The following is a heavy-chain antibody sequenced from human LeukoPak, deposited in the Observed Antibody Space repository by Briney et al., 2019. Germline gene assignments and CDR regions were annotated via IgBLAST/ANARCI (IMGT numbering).Heavy chain of an antibody. V-gene: IGHV4-59*01. Sequence: SETLSLTCTVSGGSISSYYWSWIRQPPGKGLEWIGYIYYSGSTNYNPSLKSRVTISVDTSKNQFSLKLSSVTAADTAVYYCARSRLGYCSGGSCYEFDYWAREPWSPSPQ. CDR3: ARSRLGYCSGGSCYEFDY. CDR2: IYYSGST. J-gene: IGHJ4*02. D-gene: IGHD2-15*01. CDR1: GGSISSYY.